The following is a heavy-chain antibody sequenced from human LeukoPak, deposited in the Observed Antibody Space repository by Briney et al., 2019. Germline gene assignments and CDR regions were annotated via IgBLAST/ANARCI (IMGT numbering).Heavy chain of an antibody. Sequence: SETLSLTCTVSGGSISSSSCYWGWIRQPPGKGLEWIGSIYYSGSTYYNPSLKSRVTISVDTSKNQFSLKLSSVTAADTAVYYCARQVDYDSSGYTPWGQGTLVTVSS. CDR3: ARQVDYDSSGYTP. J-gene: IGHJ5*02. V-gene: IGHV4-39*01. D-gene: IGHD3-22*01. CDR2: IYYSGST. CDR1: GGSISSSSCY.